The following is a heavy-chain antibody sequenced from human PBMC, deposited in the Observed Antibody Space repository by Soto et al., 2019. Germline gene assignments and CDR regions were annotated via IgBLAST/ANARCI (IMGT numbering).Heavy chain of an antibody. D-gene: IGHD1-1*01. Sequence: PSETLSLTCAVYGGSVSSSSNYYWSWIRQPPGKGLEWIGEMSHSGGTHFNPSHKSRVTISVDTSKNQFSLKMSSVTAADTALYYCARVERGTATTVVDAFDIWGPGTMVTVSS. CDR2: MSHSGGT. V-gene: IGHV4-34*01. CDR1: GGSVSSSSNYY. CDR3: ARVERGTATTVVDAFDI. J-gene: IGHJ3*02.